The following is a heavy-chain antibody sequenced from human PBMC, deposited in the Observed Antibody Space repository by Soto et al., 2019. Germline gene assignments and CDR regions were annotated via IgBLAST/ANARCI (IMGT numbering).Heavy chain of an antibody. J-gene: IGHJ5*02. V-gene: IGHV3-9*01. Sequence: GGSLRLSCAASGFKFDDYAMFWVRQVPGKGLKWVAGVSWNSGSVVYADSVKGRFTISRDNAKRALYLQMNSLRPEDTSFYFCAKASGAVTSYALAGNWFDLWGKGILVTVSS. CDR3: AKASGAVTSYALAGNWFDL. D-gene: IGHD4-17*01. CDR1: GFKFDDYA. CDR2: VSWNSGSV.